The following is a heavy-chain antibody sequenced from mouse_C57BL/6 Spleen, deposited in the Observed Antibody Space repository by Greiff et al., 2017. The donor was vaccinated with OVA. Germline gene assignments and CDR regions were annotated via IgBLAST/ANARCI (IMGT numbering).Heavy chain of an antibody. CDR2: INYDGSST. D-gene: IGHD1-1*01. V-gene: IGHV5-16*01. CDR3: ARDEGLLRSDWYFDV. Sequence: EVKLVESEGGLVQPGSSMKLSCTASGFTFSDYYMAWVRQVPEKGLEWVANINYDGSSTSYLDSLKSRFIISRDNAKNILYLQMSRLKSEDTATYYCARDEGLLRSDWYFDVWGTGTTVTVSS. J-gene: IGHJ1*03. CDR1: GFTFSDYY.